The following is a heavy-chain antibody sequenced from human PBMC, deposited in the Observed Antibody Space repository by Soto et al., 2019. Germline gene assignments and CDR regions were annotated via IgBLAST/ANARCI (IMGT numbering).Heavy chain of an antibody. CDR3: ATTLTLVPAAGWYYDFGMDV. Sequence: EVQLVESGGGLVQPGRSLRLSCAASGFTFDDYAMHWVRQAPGKGLEWVSGISWNSGSIGYADSVKGRFTISRDSAKNSRYLEMNSLRAEETDLYYCATTLTLVPAAGWYYDFGMDVWGQGAPVTVSS. J-gene: IGHJ6*02. CDR2: ISWNSGSI. D-gene: IGHD2-2*01. V-gene: IGHV3-9*01. CDR1: GFTFDDYA.